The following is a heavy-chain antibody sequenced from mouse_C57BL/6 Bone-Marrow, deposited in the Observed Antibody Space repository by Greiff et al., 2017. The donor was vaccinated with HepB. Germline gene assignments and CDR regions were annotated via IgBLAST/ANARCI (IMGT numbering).Heavy chain of an antibody. CDR2: ISGGGGNT. Sequence: EVHLVESGGGLVKPGGSLKLSCAASGFTFSSYTMSWVRQTPEKRLEWVATISGGGGNTYYPDSVKGRFTISRDNAKNTLYLQMSSLRSEDTALYYCARPFQITTVVATKDYAMDYWGQGTSVTVSS. CDR1: GFTFSSYT. CDR3: ARPFQITTVVATKDYAMDY. D-gene: IGHD1-1*01. J-gene: IGHJ4*01. V-gene: IGHV5-9*01.